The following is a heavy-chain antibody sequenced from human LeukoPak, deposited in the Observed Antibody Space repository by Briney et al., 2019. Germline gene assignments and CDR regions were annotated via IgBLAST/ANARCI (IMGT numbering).Heavy chain of an antibody. D-gene: IGHD2-21*02. J-gene: IGHJ3*01. CDR1: GYTFTSYY. V-gene: IGHV1-46*01. CDR3: AVMVTDDAFDV. CDR2: INPNDIST. Sequence: ASVKLSCKASGYTFTSYYMHWVRQAPGQGLEWMGIINPNDISTNYAQKFQGRVTMTRDTSTSTVYMELSSLRSEDTAVYYCAVMVTDDAFDVWGQGTMVTVSS.